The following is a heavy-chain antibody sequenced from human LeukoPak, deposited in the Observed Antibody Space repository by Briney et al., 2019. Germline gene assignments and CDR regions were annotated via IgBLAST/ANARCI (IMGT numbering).Heavy chain of an antibody. CDR1: GFTFSSYA. D-gene: IGHD3-9*01. CDR2: ISGSGGST. CDR3: AKLGYDILTGYYRRGTYYFDY. V-gene: IGHV3-23*01. J-gene: IGHJ4*02. Sequence: GGSLRLSCAASGFTFSSYAMSWVRQGPGKGLEWVSAISGSGGSTYYADSVKGRFTISRDNSKNTLYLQMNSLRAEDTAVYYCAKLGYDILTGYYRRGTYYFDYWGQGTLVTVSS.